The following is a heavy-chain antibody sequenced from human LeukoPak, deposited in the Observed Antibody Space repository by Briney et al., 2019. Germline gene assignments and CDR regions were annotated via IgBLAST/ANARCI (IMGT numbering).Heavy chain of an antibody. CDR1: GFTFSSYA. Sequence: AGGSLRLSCAASGFTFSSYAMSWVRQAPGKGLEWVSAISGSGGSTYYADSVKGRFTISRDNSKNTLYLQMNSLRAEDTALYYCAKDRLRYFDWSAFDIWGQGTMVTVSS. CDR3: AKDRLRYFDWSAFDI. D-gene: IGHD3-9*01. V-gene: IGHV3-23*01. J-gene: IGHJ3*02. CDR2: ISGSGGST.